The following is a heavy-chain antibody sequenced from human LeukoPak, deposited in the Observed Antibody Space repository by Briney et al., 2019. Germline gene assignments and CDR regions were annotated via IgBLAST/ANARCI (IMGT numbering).Heavy chain of an antibody. Sequence: SETLSLTCTVSGGSISSSSYYWGWIRQPPGKGLEWIGSIYYSGSTYYNPSLKSRVTISVDTSKNQFSLKLSSVTAADTAVYYCARPYCSSTSCYIGYWGQGTPVTVSS. CDR1: GGSISSSSYY. D-gene: IGHD2-2*02. V-gene: IGHV4-39*01. CDR2: IYYSGST. J-gene: IGHJ4*02. CDR3: ARPYCSSTSCYIGY.